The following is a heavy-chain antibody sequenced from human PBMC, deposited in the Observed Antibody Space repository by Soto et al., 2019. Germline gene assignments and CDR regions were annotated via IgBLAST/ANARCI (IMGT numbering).Heavy chain of an antibody. CDR2: INPNSGGT. CDR3: ARDQSDIVLMVYEGGMDV. Sequence: ASVKVSCKASGYTFTGYYMHWVRQAPGQGLEWMGWINPNSGGTNYAQKFQGWVTMTRDTSISTAYMELSRLRSDDTAVYYCARDQSDIVLMVYEGGMDVWGQGTTVTVSS. J-gene: IGHJ6*02. D-gene: IGHD2-8*01. V-gene: IGHV1-2*04. CDR1: GYTFTGYY.